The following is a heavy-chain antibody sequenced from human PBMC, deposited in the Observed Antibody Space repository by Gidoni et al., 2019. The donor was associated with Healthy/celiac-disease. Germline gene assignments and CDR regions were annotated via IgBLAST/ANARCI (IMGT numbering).Heavy chain of an antibody. CDR2: INPNSGGT. D-gene: IGHD2-15*01. V-gene: IGHV1-2*04. CDR1: GYTFTGYY. CDR3: ARAGYCSGGSCYSNWFDP. Sequence: QVQLVQSGAEVKKPGASVKVSCKASGYTFTGYYMHWVRQAPGQGLEWMGWINPNSGGTNYAQKFQGWVTMTRDTSISTAYMELSRLRSDDTAVYYGARAGYCSGGSCYSNWFDPWGQGTLVTVSS. J-gene: IGHJ5*02.